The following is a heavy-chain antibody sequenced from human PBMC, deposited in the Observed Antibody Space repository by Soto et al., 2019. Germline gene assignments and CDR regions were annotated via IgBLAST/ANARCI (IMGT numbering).Heavy chain of an antibody. D-gene: IGHD3-3*01. J-gene: IGHJ4*02. CDR1: GFSLTTSGVG. CDR2: IYWDDDK. CDR3: AHRVLRTVFGLVTTTAICFDF. V-gene: IGHV2-5*02. Sequence: QITLNESGPTVVRPTETLTLTCRFSGFSLTTSGVGVGWVRQSPGKAPEWLALIYWDDDKRYSESLKSRLTITKDTSKKQVVLTVANLDPTDTATYYCAHRVLRTVFGLVTTTAICFDFWGQGTPVAVSS.